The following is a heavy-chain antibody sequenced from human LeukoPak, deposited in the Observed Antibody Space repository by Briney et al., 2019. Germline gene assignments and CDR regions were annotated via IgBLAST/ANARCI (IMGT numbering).Heavy chain of an antibody. V-gene: IGHV4-31*03. D-gene: IGHD3-10*01. CDR2: IYYSGTT. CDR1: GGSISSGGYY. Sequence: PSETLSLTCTVSGGSISSGGYYWSWIRRHPGKGLEWIGYIYYSGTTYYNPSLKSRVTISVDTSKNQFSLMLSSVTAADTAVYYCANYGSGTYRFDPWGQGTLVTASS. J-gene: IGHJ5*02. CDR3: ANYGSGTYRFDP.